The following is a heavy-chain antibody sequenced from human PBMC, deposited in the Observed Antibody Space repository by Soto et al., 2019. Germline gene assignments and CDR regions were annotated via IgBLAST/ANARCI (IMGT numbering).Heavy chain of an antibody. Sequence: GGSLRLSCAASGFTFSSYAMSWVRQAPGKGLEWVSAISGSGGSTYYADSVKGRFTISRDNSKNTLYLQMNSLRAEDTAVYYCAKDAAHLNDYGDTPTTDYRGQGTLVTVSS. CDR3: AKDAAHLNDYGDTPTTDY. J-gene: IGHJ4*02. CDR1: GFTFSSYA. D-gene: IGHD4-17*01. V-gene: IGHV3-23*01. CDR2: ISGSGGST.